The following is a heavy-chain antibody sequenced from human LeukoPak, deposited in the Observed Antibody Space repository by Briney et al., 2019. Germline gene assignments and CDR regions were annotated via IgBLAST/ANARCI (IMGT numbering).Heavy chain of an antibody. J-gene: IGHJ6*04. Sequence: GGSLRLSCAASGFTFDDYAMHWVRQAPGKGLEWVSVINGDGTNTGYADSVKGRFTISRDNSKNSLYLQMNRLTTEDTALYFCAKDIKRGARSSVTTFYYSGMDVWGKGTTVTVSS. V-gene: IGHV3-43*02. D-gene: IGHD4-17*01. CDR1: GFTFDDYA. CDR2: INGDGTNT. CDR3: AKDIKRGARSSVTTFYYSGMDV.